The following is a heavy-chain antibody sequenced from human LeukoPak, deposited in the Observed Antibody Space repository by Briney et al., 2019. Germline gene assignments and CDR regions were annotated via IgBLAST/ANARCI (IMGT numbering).Heavy chain of an antibody. J-gene: IGHJ4*02. V-gene: IGHV3-69-1*02. Sequence: PGGSLRLSCAASGFTFNIYDMNWVRQAPGKGLEWVSSIRSSNYIFYADSVRGRFTISRDNPENSLYLQMNSLRAEDTAVYYCTRASFGGNPYFDYWGQGTLVTVSS. CDR2: IRSSNYI. D-gene: IGHD4-23*01. CDR3: TRASFGGNPYFDY. CDR1: GFTFNIYD.